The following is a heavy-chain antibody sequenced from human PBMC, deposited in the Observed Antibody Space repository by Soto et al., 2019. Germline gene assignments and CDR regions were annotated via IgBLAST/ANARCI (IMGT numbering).Heavy chain of an antibody. D-gene: IGHD1-26*01. CDR1: GGSISSSSYY. CDR3: ARLDGRAVYYYYGMDV. CDR2: IYYSGST. V-gene: IGHV4-39*01. J-gene: IGHJ6*02. Sequence: QLQLQESGPGLVKPSETLSLTCTVSGGSISSSSYYWGWIRQPPGKGLEWIGSIYYSGSTYYNPSLKSRVTLSVDTSKNQFYLKLSSVTAADTAVYYCARLDGRAVYYYYGMDVWGQGTTVTVSS.